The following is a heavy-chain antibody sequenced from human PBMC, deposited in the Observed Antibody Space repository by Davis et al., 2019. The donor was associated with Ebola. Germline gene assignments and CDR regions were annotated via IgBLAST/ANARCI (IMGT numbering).Heavy chain of an antibody. CDR2: ISAYNGNT. J-gene: IGHJ5*02. CDR3: ARTLTGTPSGWFDP. Sequence: SVKVSCKASGYTFTGYYMHWVRQAPGQGLEWMGWISAYNGNTNYAQKLQGRVTMTTDTSTSTAYMELRSLRSDDTAVYYCARTLTGTPSGWFDPWGQGTLVTVSS. V-gene: IGHV1-18*04. CDR1: GYTFTGYY. D-gene: IGHD1-20*01.